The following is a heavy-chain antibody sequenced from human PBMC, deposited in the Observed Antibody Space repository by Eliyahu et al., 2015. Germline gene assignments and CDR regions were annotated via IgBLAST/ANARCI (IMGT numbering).Heavy chain of an antibody. V-gene: IGHV3-30*18. D-gene: IGHD4-23*01. CDR3: AKSPVVTAYFDY. CDR1: GFSXSRYG. Sequence: QVQLVESGGGVVQPGXSLXXSXXASGFSXSRYGMHXVRQAPGKGLEWVAVISSDGNIKYYTDSVRGRFTISRDNSKNTLYLQMNSLKTEDTAVYYCAKSPVVTAYFDYWGQGTLVTVSS. J-gene: IGHJ4*02. CDR2: ISSDGNIK.